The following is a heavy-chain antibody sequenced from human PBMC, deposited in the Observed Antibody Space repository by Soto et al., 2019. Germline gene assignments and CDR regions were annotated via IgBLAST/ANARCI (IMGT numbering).Heavy chain of an antibody. CDR3: ARTESYYGSGSYGES. V-gene: IGHV2-70*01. D-gene: IGHD3-10*01. CDR2: IELDDDK. Sequence: SGPTLVKPTQTLPPTRTSSGFSLSTSGLCVSWIRQPLGKALERLAHIELDDDKCGSASLKTRLTLSKDASENQVVLTMTNLDPVDTATYYFARTESYYGSGSYGESWGQGTLVTVAS. J-gene: IGHJ5*02. CDR1: GFSLSTSGLC.